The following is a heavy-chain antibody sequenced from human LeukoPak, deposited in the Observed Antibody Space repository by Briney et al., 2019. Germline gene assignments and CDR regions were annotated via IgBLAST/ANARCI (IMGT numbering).Heavy chain of an antibody. CDR1: GGAVSGGNYY. Sequence: SETLSLTCTVSGGAVSGGNYYCSWIRQSPGKGLEWIGYIHYSGSTVYNPSLKSRVAMSIDTSKNQFSLNLSSVTAADTAVYYCARTGSTGGYWGQGTLVTVSS. J-gene: IGHJ4*02. CDR2: IHYSGST. CDR3: ARTGSTGGY. V-gene: IGHV4-61*01. D-gene: IGHD1-1*01.